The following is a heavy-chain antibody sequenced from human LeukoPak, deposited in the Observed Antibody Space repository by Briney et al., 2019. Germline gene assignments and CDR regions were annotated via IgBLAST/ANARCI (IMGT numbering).Heavy chain of an antibody. CDR3: ARGTVFSITIFEGDYFDY. CDR1: GYTFTSYG. V-gene: IGHV1-18*01. Sequence: ATVKVSCKASGYTFTSYGISWVRQAPGQGLEWMGWISAYNGNTNYAQKFQGRVTMTRDTSTSTVYMELSSLRSEDTAVYYCARGTVFSITIFEGDYFDYWGQGTLVTVSS. CDR2: ISAYNGNT. D-gene: IGHD3-3*01. J-gene: IGHJ4*02.